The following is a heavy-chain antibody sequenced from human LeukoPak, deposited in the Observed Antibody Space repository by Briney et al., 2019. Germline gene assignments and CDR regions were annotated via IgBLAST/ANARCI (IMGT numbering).Heavy chain of an antibody. Sequence: ASVKVSCKASGYTFTGYYMHWVRQAPGQGLEWMGWINPNSGGTNYAQKFQGRVTMTRDTSISTAYMELSRLRSDDTAVYHCARDLSGYYGLNDAFDIWGQGTMVTVSS. V-gene: IGHV1-2*02. CDR3: ARDLSGYYGLNDAFDI. CDR2: INPNSGGT. D-gene: IGHD3-3*01. J-gene: IGHJ3*02. CDR1: GYTFTGYY.